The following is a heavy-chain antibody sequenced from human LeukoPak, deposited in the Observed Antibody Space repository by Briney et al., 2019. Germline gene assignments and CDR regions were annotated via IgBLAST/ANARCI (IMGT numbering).Heavy chain of an antibody. J-gene: IGHJ4*02. Sequence: GGSLRLSCAASGFTFSSYAMHWVRQAPGKGLEYVSAISSNGGSTYYANSVKGRFTISRDNSKNTLYLQMGSLRAEDMAVYYCARAGITGSLLIDYWGQGTLVTVSS. CDR3: ARAGITGSLLIDY. D-gene: IGHD1-20*01. V-gene: IGHV3-64*01. CDR1: GFTFSSYA. CDR2: ISSNGGST.